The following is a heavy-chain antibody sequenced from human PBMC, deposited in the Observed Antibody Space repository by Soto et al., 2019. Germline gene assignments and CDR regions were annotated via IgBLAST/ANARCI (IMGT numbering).Heavy chain of an antibody. Sequence: SETLSLTCAVSGCSITSNWWSWVRQPPGKGLEWIGEIYHNGRFNYNPSLRSQLTISIDKSKNQLSLKLTSVTAADTAVHYCVKNEWYWCEPWGKGTQVT. V-gene: IGHV4-4*02. CDR1: GCSITSNW. D-gene: IGHD2-8*01. J-gene: IGHJ5*02. CDR3: VKNEWYWCEP. CDR2: IYHNGRF.